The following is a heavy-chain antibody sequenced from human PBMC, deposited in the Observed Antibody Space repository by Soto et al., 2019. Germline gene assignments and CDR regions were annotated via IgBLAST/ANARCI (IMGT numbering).Heavy chain of an antibody. Sequence: SETLSLTCTVSGGSISSYYWSWIRQPPGKGLEWIGFIYYSGSTNHNPSLKSRVTISVDTSKNQFSLKLSSVTAADTAVYYCAREKTTIGDFDYWGQGTLFTVS. CDR2: IYYSGST. CDR1: GGSISSYY. CDR3: AREKTTIGDFDY. J-gene: IGHJ4*02. D-gene: IGHD1-7*01. V-gene: IGHV4-59*01.